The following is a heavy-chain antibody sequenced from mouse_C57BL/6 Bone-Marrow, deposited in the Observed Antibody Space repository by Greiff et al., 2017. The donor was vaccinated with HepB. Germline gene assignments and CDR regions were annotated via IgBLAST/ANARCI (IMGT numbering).Heavy chain of an antibody. CDR3: ARYSWLGPFAY. Sequence: QVQLQQPGAELVMPGASVKLSCKASGYTFTSYWMHWVKQRPGQGLEWIGEIDPSDSYTNYNQKFKGQSTLTVDKSSSTAYMQLSSLTSEDSAVYYCARYSWLGPFAYWGQGTLVTVSA. J-gene: IGHJ3*01. CDR2: IDPSDSYT. D-gene: IGHD1-1*01. V-gene: IGHV1-69*01. CDR1: GYTFTSYW.